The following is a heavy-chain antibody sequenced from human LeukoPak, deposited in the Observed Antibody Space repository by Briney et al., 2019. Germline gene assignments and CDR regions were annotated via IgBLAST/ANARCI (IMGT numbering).Heavy chain of an antibody. V-gene: IGHV4-39*01. CDR2: IYYSGST. CDR3: ATTFGRTYYYDSSGIGN. CDR1: GGSISSSSYY. J-gene: IGHJ4*02. D-gene: IGHD3-22*01. Sequence: SETLSLTCTVSGGSISSSSYYWGWIRQPPGKGLEWIGSIYYSGSTYYNPSLKSRVTISVDTSKNQFSLKLSSVTAADTAVYYCATTFGRTYYYDSSGIGNWGQGTLVTVSS.